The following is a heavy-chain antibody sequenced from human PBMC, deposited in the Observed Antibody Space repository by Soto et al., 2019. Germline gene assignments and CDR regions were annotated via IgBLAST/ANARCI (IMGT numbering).Heavy chain of an antibody. Sequence: EVQLLESGGGLVQPGGSLRLSCAASGFSFHTVEMSWVRQAPGRGLEWVSFISDDGSRTDYADAVKGRLTTSRDNSRYTLYLKMNSLTVEDTAVYAFVKGGWLDFWGQGTLVTVSS. V-gene: IGHV3-23*01. CDR1: GFSFHTVE. J-gene: IGHJ5*01. D-gene: IGHD3-16*01. CDR2: ISDDGSRT. CDR3: VKGGWLDF.